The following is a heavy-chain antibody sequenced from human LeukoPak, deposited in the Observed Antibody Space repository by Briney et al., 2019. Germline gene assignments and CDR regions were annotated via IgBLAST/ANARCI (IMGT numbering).Heavy chain of an antibody. V-gene: IGHV5-51*01. CDR3: ARTLRVAVPDTGGSYYYMDV. J-gene: IGHJ6*03. CDR1: GYTFPNYW. Sequence: GESLKISCKTSGYTFPNYWIGWVRQIPGKGLEWIGIIYLGDSETRYSPSFQGQVTISADKSISTAYLKWTNLKASDTALYHCARTLRVAVPDTGGSYYYMDVWGKGTTVTI. CDR2: IYLGDSET. D-gene: IGHD6-19*01.